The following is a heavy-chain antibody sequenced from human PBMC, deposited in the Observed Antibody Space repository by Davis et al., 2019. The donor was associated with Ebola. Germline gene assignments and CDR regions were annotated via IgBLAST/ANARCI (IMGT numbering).Heavy chain of an antibody. CDR2: IYYNGNT. V-gene: IGHV4-59*01. CDR3: ARGNSNYYVRHAFHI. J-gene: IGHJ3*02. Sequence: PSETLSLTCSVSGGSISSSYWSWIRQPPGKGLEWIGYIYYNGNTNSNPSLKSRITISVDASKNQFSLKLSSVTAADTAVYFCARGNSNYYVRHAFHIWGHGTMVTVSS. CDR1: GGSISSSY. D-gene: IGHD3-10*02.